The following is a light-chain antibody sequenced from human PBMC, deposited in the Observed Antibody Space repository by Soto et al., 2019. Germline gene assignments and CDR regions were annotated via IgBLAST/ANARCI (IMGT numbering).Light chain of an antibody. Sequence: QTVVTQEPSFSVSPGRTVTLTCGLSSGSVSTSSYPSWYQQTPGQAPRTLIYSTNTRSSGVPDRFSGSILGNKAALTITGAQADDESDYYCVLYMGSGVWVFGGGTKVTVL. CDR1: SGSVSTSSY. CDR3: VLYMGSGVWV. V-gene: IGLV8-61*01. CDR2: STN. J-gene: IGLJ3*02.